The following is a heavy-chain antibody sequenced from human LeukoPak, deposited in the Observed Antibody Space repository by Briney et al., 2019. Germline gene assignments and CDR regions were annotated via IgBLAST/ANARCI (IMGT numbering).Heavy chain of an antibody. D-gene: IGHD2-15*01. CDR2: INHSGST. V-gene: IGHV4-34*01. CDR3: ARGSDCGGGSCYFDY. J-gene: IGHJ4*02. CDR1: GGSFSGYY. Sequence: SETLSLTCAVYGGSFSGYYWSWIRQPPGKGLEWIGEINHSGSTNYNPSLKSRVTISVDTSKNQFSLKLSSVTAADTAVYYCARGSDCGGGSCYFDYWGQGTLVTVSS.